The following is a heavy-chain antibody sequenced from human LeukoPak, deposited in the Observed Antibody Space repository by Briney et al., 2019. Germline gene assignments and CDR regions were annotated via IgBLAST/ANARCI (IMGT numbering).Heavy chain of an antibody. Sequence: SETLSLTCTVSGGSISSSSYYWGWIRQPPGKGLEWIGKIHHSGSTYYNQSLKSRVTISVDTSKNQFSLKLSSVTAADTAVYYCAKNYYDSSAYYSDYWGQGTLVTVSS. CDR1: GGSISSSSYY. V-gene: IGHV4-39*01. J-gene: IGHJ4*02. D-gene: IGHD3-22*01. CDR3: AKNYYDSSAYYSDY. CDR2: IHHSGST.